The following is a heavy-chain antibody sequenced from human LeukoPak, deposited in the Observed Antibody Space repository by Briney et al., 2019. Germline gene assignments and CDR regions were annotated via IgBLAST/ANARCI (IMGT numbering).Heavy chain of an antibody. CDR3: AAYDFWSGYSAGIDY. D-gene: IGHD3-3*01. CDR2: IISSSSYI. V-gene: IGHV3-21*04. Sequence: GGSLRLSCAASGFTFSSYSMNWVRQAPGKGLEWVSSIISSSSYIYYADSVKGRFTISRDNSKNTLHLQMNSLRAEDTAVYYCAAYDFWSGYSAGIDYWGQGTLVTVSS. CDR1: GFTFSSYS. J-gene: IGHJ4*02.